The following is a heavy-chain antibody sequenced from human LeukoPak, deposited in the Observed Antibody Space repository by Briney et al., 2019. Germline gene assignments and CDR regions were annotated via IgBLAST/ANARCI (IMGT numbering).Heavy chain of an antibody. CDR3: VRSPRVVVPAAMPRGYYYGMDV. J-gene: IGHJ6*04. CDR1: GGSFSGYY. V-gene: IGHV4-34*01. Sequence: SETLSLTCAVYGGSFSGYYWSWIRQPPGKGLERIGEINHSGSTNYNPSLKSRVTISVDTSKNQFSLKLSSVTAADTAVYYCVRSPRVVVPAAMPRGYYYGMDVWGKGTTVTVSS. D-gene: IGHD2-2*01. CDR2: INHSGST.